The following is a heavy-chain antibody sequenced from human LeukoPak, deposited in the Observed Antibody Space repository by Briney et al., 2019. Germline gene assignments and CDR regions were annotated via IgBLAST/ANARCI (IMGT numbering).Heavy chain of an antibody. CDR2: INPNSGGT. Sequence: GASVKVSCKASGYTFTGYNIHWVRPAPGQGLEWMGWINPNSGGTNYAQKFQGRVTMTRDTSISTAYMELSRLTSDDTAVYYCASGFWSGYYTGAYWGQGTLVTVSS. D-gene: IGHD3-3*01. V-gene: IGHV1-2*02. CDR3: ASGFWSGYYTGAY. J-gene: IGHJ4*02. CDR1: GYTFTGYN.